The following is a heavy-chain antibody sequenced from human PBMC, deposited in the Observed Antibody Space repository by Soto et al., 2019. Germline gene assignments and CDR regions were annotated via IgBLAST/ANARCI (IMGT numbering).Heavy chain of an antibody. CDR3: AIHNYYYYSSGYYYVDAFDI. CDR1: GYSFTSYW. CDR2: IYPGDSDT. J-gene: IGHJ3*02. V-gene: IGHV5-51*01. D-gene: IGHD3-22*01. Sequence: PGESLKISCKGSGYSFTSYWIGWVRQMPGKGLEWMGIIYPGDSDTRYSPSFQGQVTISADKSISTAYLQWSSLKASDTAMYYCAIHNYYYYSSGYYYVDAFDIWGQGTMVTVSS.